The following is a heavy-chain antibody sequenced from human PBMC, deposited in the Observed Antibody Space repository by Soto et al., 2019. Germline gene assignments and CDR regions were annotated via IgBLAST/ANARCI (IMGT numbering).Heavy chain of an antibody. CDR1: GFTFSTYS. D-gene: IGHD3-9*01. CDR3: ARKDYDILTGYYGVFDY. J-gene: IGHJ4*02. CDR2: ISSSTRII. V-gene: IGHV3-48*01. Sequence: GGSLSLSCAASGFTFSTYSINWVRQAPGKGLEWVSYISSSTRIIYFADSVKGRFTISRDNAKNSLYLQMNSLRAEDTAVYYCARKDYDILTGYYGVFDYWGQGTLVTVSS.